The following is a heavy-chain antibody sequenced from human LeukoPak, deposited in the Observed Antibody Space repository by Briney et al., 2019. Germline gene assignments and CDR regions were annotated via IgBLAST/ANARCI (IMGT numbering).Heavy chain of an antibody. CDR1: GFTFSSYG. CDR3: ARASPITGTDY. Sequence: PGRSLRLSCAASGFTFSSYGMHWVRQAPGKGLEWVSSISSSSSYIYYADSVKGRFTISRDNAKNSLYLQMNSLRAEDTAVYYCARASPITGTDYWGQGTLVTVSS. CDR2: ISSSSSYI. V-gene: IGHV3-21*01. D-gene: IGHD1-20*01. J-gene: IGHJ4*02.